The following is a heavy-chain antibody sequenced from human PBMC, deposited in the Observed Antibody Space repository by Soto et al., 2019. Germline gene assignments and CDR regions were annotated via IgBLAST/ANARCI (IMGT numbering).Heavy chain of an antibody. V-gene: IGHV3-74*01. CDR3: VRGVKPFDI. CDR2: INSDGRST. Sequence: EVQLVESGGGLVQPGGSLRLSCAASGFTFSTYWMHWVRQAPGKGLVWVSGINSDGRSTDYADSVKGRFTISRDNAKNRLDLQMNSLRAEDTAVYYCVRGVKPFDIWGQGTMVTVSS. D-gene: IGHD2-21*01. J-gene: IGHJ3*02. CDR1: GFTFSTYW.